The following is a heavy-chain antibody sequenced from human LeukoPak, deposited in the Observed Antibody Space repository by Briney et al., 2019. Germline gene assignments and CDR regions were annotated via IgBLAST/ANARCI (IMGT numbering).Heavy chain of an antibody. CDR3: ATDGRSSGWYGFDY. Sequence: PGGSLRLACAASGFTFSTYSMNWVRQAPGKGLEWVSSITSPVGRIYYADPLKGRITISRDNARSTLYLRMNSLRAEDTAVYYCATDGRSSGWYGFDYWGQGILVTVSS. J-gene: IGHJ4*02. CDR1: GFTFSTYS. CDR2: ITSPVGRI. D-gene: IGHD6-19*01. V-gene: IGHV3-21*01.